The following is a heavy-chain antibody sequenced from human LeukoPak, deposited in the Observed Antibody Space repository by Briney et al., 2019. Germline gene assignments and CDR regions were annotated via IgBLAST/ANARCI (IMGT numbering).Heavy chain of an antibody. Sequence: GGSLRLSCAASGFTFSSYAMHWVRQAPGKGLEWVAVISYDGSNKYYADSVKGRFTISRDNSKNTLYLQMNSLRAEDTAVYYCSRGRYYLDAWGQGTLVTVSS. J-gene: IGHJ4*02. CDR3: SRGRYYLDA. V-gene: IGHV3-30-3*01. D-gene: IGHD4-17*01. CDR1: GFTFSSYA. CDR2: ISYDGSNK.